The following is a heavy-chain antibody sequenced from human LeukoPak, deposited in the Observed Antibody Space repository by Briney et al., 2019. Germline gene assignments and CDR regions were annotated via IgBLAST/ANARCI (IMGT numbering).Heavy chain of an antibody. CDR1: GFTFSSYA. J-gene: IGHJ4*02. Sequence: GGSLRLSCAASGFTFSSYAMSWVRQAPGKGLEWVAVISFDGNNIHYADAVKGRFTISRDTSKNTVCLQIDSLRVEDTAIYYCARGSPSDYWGQGTLVTVPP. CDR2: ISFDGNNI. V-gene: IGHV3-30*04. CDR3: ARGSPSDY.